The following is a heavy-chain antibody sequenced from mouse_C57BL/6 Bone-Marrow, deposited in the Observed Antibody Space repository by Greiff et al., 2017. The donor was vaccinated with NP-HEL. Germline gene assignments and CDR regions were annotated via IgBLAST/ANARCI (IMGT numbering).Heavy chain of an antibody. D-gene: IGHD1-1*01. Sequence: VQLQQSGAELVKPGASVKLSCKASGYTFTEYTIHWVKQRSGQGLEWIGWFYPGSGSIMYNETLKNKATLTADKPSRTVYLDLSRLTSEDSAVYFCARHGDYFGSSYGYYDVWGTGTTVTVSS. CDR3: ARHGDYFGSSYGYYDV. CDR1: GYTFTEYT. V-gene: IGHV1-62-2*01. J-gene: IGHJ1*03. CDR2: FYPGSGSI.